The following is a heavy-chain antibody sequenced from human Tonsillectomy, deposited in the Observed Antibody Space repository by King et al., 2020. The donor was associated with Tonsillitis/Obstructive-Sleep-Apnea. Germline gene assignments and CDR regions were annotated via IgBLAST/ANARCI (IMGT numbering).Heavy chain of an antibody. Sequence: HVQLVESGGGVVQPGRSLRLSCAASGFTFSSYGMHRVRQAPGKGLEWVAVISYDGSNKYYADSVKGRFTISRDNSKNTLYLQMNSLRAEDTAVYYCAKELRELDWTVEESAMAPPDDRWGQGTLVTVSS. CDR1: GFTFSSYG. J-gene: IGHJ4*02. CDR3: AKELRELDWTVEESAMAPPDDR. D-gene: IGHD5-18*01. CDR2: ISYDGSNK. V-gene: IGHV3-30*18.